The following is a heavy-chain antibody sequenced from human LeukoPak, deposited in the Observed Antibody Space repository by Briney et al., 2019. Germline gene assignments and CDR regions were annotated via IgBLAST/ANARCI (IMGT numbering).Heavy chain of an antibody. D-gene: IGHD6-19*01. Sequence: GESLKISCKGSGYSFSTYWIGWVRQTPGKGLEWMGIIYPGDSDARYSPSFQGQVTISADKSISTAYLQWSSLKAADTAMYYCERMTGVAGNFDYWGQGTLVTVSS. CDR1: GYSFSTYW. J-gene: IGHJ4*02. V-gene: IGHV5-51*01. CDR2: IYPGDSDA. CDR3: ERMTGVAGNFDY.